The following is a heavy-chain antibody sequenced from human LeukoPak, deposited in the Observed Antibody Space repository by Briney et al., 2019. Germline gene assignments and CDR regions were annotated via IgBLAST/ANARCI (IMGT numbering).Heavy chain of an antibody. Sequence: SETLSLTCAVYGGSFSGYYWSWIRQPPGKGLEWIGEINHSGSTNYNPSLKSRVTISVDTSKNQFSLKLSSVTAADTAMYYCASYDYGDYWRAFDIWGQGTMVTVSS. CDR1: GGSFSGYY. D-gene: IGHD4-17*01. CDR2: INHSGST. J-gene: IGHJ3*02. V-gene: IGHV4-34*01. CDR3: ASYDYGDYWRAFDI.